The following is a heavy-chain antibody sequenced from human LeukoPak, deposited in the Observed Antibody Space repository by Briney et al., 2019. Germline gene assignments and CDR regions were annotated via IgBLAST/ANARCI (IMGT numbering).Heavy chain of an antibody. J-gene: IGHJ5*02. CDR2: INPNSGGT. V-gene: IGHV1-2*02. CDR1: GYTFTGYY. Sequence: ASVKVSCKASGYTFTGYYMHWVRQAPGQGLEWMGWINPNSGGTNYAQKFQGRVTMTRDTSISTAYMELSRLRSDDTAVYYCARDTRWLGHHNWFDPWGQGTLVTVSS. CDR3: ARDTRWLGHHNWFDP. D-gene: IGHD3-10*01.